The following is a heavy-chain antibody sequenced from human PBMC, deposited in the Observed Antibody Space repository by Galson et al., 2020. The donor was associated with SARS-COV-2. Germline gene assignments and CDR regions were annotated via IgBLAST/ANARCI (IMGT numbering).Heavy chain of an antibody. D-gene: IGHD2-15*01. CDR3: GRIKPVMVALSEGYYFDS. Sequence: ESGPTLVKPTQTLTLTCTIPGFSITSSGMCVSWIRQPPGKALEWLARIDWDDDNYYSTSLKTRLTISKDTSKNQVVLTLTYMDPADTATYYCGRIKPVMVALSEGYYFDSWGQGSLVTFSS. CDR2: IDWDDDN. V-gene: IGHV2-70*11. J-gene: IGHJ4*02. CDR1: GFSITSSGMC.